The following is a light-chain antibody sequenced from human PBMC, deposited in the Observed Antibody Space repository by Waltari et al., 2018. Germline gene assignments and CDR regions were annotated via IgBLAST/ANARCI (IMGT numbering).Light chain of an antibody. Sequence: EIVLPQSPGTLSLSPGERATLSCRASQSISSSCLAWYQQKPGQSPRLLIYGTSSRATGIPDRFSGSGSGTDFTLTISRLEPEDFAVYHCQQYDTLPWTFGQGTKVEIK. V-gene: IGKV3-20*01. CDR3: QQYDTLPWT. J-gene: IGKJ1*01. CDR1: QSISSSC. CDR2: GTS.